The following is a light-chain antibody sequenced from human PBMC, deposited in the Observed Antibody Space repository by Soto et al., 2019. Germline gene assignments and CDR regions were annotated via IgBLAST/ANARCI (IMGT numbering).Light chain of an antibody. CDR1: QNVSSKF. CDR3: QHYGALPPFT. J-gene: IGKJ2*01. Sequence: EIVLTQSPATLSLSPGEGATLSCRASQNVSSKFLAWYQQIPGQAPRLLIYGSYSRPTGIPDRFSGSGSGTDFTLTISRLEPEDFAVYYCQHYGALPPFTFGQGTKVDIK. CDR2: GSY. V-gene: IGKV3-20*01.